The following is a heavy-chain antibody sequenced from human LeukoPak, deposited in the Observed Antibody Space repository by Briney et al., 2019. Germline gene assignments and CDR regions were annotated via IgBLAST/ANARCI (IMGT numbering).Heavy chain of an antibody. CDR1: GFTFSSYN. Sequence: GGSLRLSCAASGFTFSSYNMNWVRQAPGKGLEWVSSISSSSSYIYYADSVKGRFTISRDNAKNSLYLQMNSLRAEDTAVYYCARSYSGYSYGYALNYWGQGTLVTVSS. CDR2: ISSSSSYI. CDR3: ARSYSGYSYGYALNY. J-gene: IGHJ4*02. D-gene: IGHD5-18*01. V-gene: IGHV3-21*01.